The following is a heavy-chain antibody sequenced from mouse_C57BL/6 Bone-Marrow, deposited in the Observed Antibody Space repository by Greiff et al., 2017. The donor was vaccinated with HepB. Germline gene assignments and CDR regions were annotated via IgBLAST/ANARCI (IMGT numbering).Heavy chain of an antibody. CDR3: AMGYDGYYHTLL. CDR1: GYTFTDYY. V-gene: IGHV1-76*01. J-gene: IGHJ2*01. Sequence: QVQLQQSGAELVRPGASVKLSCKASGYTFTDYYINWVKQRPGQGLEWIARIYPGSGNTYYNEKFKGKATLTAEKSSSTAYMQLSSLTSEDSAVYFCAMGYDGYYHTLLWGQGTTLTVSS. CDR2: IYPGSGNT. D-gene: IGHD2-3*01.